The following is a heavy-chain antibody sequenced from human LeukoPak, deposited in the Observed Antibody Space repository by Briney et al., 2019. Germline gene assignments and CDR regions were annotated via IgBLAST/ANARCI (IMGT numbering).Heavy chain of an antibody. J-gene: IGHJ3*02. CDR3: ARSYDFDAFDI. D-gene: IGHD5-12*01. CDR2: INPSGAST. V-gene: IGHV1-46*01. CDR1: GYTFTSYY. Sequence: GASVKVSCKAAGYTFTSYYMHWVRQAPGQGHEMMGIINPSGASTSYAHKFQGRVTMTTDTSTSTVYMELSSLRSEDTAVYYCARSYDFDAFDIWGQGTMVTVSS.